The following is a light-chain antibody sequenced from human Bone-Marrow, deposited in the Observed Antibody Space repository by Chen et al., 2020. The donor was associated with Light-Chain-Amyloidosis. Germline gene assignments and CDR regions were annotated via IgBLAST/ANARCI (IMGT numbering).Light chain of an antibody. V-gene: IGKV3-20*01. J-gene: IGKJ4*01. CDR3: QKYGTSPLT. CDR2: GSS. Sequence: EIVLTQSPCTLSLSPGEGANLSCRASQTISSNYLTWYQQKFGEAPRLLIYGSSSRATGIPDSYTGSGSGTDFTLTINRLEPEDFAKYYCQKYGTSPLTCGGGNEVEIK. CDR1: QTISSNY.